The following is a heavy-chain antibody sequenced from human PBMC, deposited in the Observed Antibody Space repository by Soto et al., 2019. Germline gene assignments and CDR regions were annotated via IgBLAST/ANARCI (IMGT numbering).Heavy chain of an antibody. J-gene: IGHJ6*02. Sequence: PGGSLRLSCSASGFTFSSYAMHWVRQAPGKGLEYVSAISSNGGSTYYADSVKGRFTISRDNSKNTLYLQTSSLRAEDTAVYYCARGKEQWLGNVYYYYGMDVWGQGTTVTVSS. CDR1: GFTFSSYA. V-gene: IGHV3-64D*06. D-gene: IGHD6-19*01. CDR3: ARGKEQWLGNVYYYYGMDV. CDR2: ISSNGGST.